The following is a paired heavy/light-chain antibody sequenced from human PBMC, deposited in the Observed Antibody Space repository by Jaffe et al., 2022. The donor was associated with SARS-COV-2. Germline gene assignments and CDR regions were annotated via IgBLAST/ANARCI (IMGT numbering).Heavy chain of an antibody. CDR3: AREASLDY. J-gene: IGHJ4*02. CDR2: IYGGGGT. CDR1: GFTVNNNY. V-gene: IGHV3-66*02. Sequence: EVQLVESGGGLVQPGGSLRLSCAASGFTVNNNYMTWVRQAPGKGLEWVSVIYGGGGTYYADSVQGRFTISRDNSKNTLYLQMNGLRPEDTAVYYCAREASLDYWGQGTLVTVSA.
Light chain of an antibody. Sequence: EIVLTQSPDFQSVTLKEKVTITCRASQSVGSNLHWYQQKPDQSPKLLIKYASQSISGVPSRFSGSGSGTDFTLTINSLEAEDAAAYYCHQSSSLWGTFGGGTKVEIK. CDR3: HQSSSLWGT. CDR2: YAS. V-gene: IGKV6D-21*02. CDR1: QSVGSN. J-gene: IGKJ4*01.